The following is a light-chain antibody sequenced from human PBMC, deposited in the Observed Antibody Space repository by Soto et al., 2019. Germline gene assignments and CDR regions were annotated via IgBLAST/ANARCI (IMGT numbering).Light chain of an antibody. CDR3: QHFDDSLT. J-gene: IGKJ4*01. V-gene: IGKV3-20*01. Sequence: EVVLTQSLGTLSLSPGERATLSCRASQSVDSSTLAWSQQKPGQAPRLLISGASKRATGTPDRFSGSGSGTDFTLNISRLETEDFAVYYCQHFDDSLTFGGGTKVEIK. CDR2: GAS. CDR1: QSVDSST.